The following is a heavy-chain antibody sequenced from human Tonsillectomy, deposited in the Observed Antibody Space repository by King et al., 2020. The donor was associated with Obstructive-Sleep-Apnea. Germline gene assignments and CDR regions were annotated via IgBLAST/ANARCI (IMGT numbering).Heavy chain of an antibody. CDR1: GCTFRRYS. V-gene: IGHV3-21*01. CDR2: ISSSSTYI. CDR3: ARVYIAAAGHTLDY. J-gene: IGHJ4*02. Sequence: VQLVESGGGLVKPGGSLRLSCAASGCTFRRYSMNWVRQASGKGVEWVSSISSSSTYINDTHSGKGRFTIARDHAKNSLYLPMHSLGAEDTAVYYCARVYIAAAGHTLDYWGQGTLVTVSS. D-gene: IGHD6-13*01.